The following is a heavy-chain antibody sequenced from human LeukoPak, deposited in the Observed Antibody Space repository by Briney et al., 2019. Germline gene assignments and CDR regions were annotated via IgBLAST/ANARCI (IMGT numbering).Heavy chain of an antibody. J-gene: IGHJ6*04. CDR2: TSYDESQK. V-gene: IGHV3-30*09. D-gene: IGHD6-19*01. Sequence: GRSLRLSCVASGLKFSTYALHWVRQAPGKGLEWVAVTSYDESQKYYADSVKGRVVISKDNSKNTLYLEMNSVRPDDTAIYYCARSPKNSSGWTYYYYGMDVWGKGTSVTVSS. CDR3: ARSPKNSSGWTYYYYGMDV. CDR1: GLKFSTYA.